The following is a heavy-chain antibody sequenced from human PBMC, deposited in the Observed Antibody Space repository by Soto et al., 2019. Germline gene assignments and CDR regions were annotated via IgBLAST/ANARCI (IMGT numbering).Heavy chain of an antibody. CDR2: ISYDGSNK. D-gene: IGHD6-13*01. CDR3: ATAAGSHPRTN. Sequence: PGGSLRLSCAASGFTFSSYGMHWVRQAPGKGLEWVAVISYDGSNKYYADSVKGRFTISRDNSKNTLYLQMNSLIAEDTAVYYYATAAGSHPRTNWGQGTLVTVSS. J-gene: IGHJ4*02. CDR1: GFTFSSYG. V-gene: IGHV3-30*03.